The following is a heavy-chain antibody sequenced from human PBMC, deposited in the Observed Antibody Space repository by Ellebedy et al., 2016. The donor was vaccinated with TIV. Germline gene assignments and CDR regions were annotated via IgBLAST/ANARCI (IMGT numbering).Heavy chain of an antibody. V-gene: IGHV5-51*01. CDR1: GYTFPNYL. CDR2: VSPYDSSN. Sequence: GESLKISCKGSGYTFPNYLIAWVRQMPGKGLEWMGIVSPYDSSNKISPSFQGRVTISADKSSSTAYLQWSSLKASDTAMYFCARLPYYYASGTYSPFDFWGQGTLVTVSS. CDR3: ARLPYYYASGTYSPFDF. D-gene: IGHD3-10*01. J-gene: IGHJ4*02.